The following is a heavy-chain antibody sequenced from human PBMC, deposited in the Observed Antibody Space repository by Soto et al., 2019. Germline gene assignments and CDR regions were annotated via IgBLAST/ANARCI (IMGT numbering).Heavy chain of an antibody. V-gene: IGHV1-46*03. CDR1: GYTLTNFY. Sequence: QVQLVQSGAEVKKPGASVKVSCKASGYTLTNFYIHWVRQAPGKGLEWMGIINPNGGSTNNAHNFQGRVTITRDTSTSTVYMDLSSLRSEDTAVYYCPRALGSGDYWGRGTLVTVSS. CDR3: PRALGSGDY. D-gene: IGHD6-25*01. J-gene: IGHJ4*02. CDR2: INPNGGST.